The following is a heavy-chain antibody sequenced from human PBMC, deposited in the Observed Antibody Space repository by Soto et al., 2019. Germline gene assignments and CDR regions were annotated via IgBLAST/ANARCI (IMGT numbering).Heavy chain of an antibody. Sequence: ASVKVSCKTSGYTFTTYYLHWVRQAPGQGLEWMGWNDPNSGVTKYAQKFQGRVTVTRDTSISTTYMELSSLTSDDTAVYYCAKENFKFDSWGQGTLVTVSS. CDR3: AKENFKFDS. CDR1: GYTFTTYY. CDR2: NDPNSGVT. D-gene: IGHD1-7*01. V-gene: IGHV1-2*02. J-gene: IGHJ4*02.